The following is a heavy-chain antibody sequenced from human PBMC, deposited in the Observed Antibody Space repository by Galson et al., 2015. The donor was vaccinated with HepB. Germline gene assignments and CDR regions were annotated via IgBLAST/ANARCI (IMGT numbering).Heavy chain of an antibody. CDR3: ASRAFYDRAGNDAFGI. V-gene: IGHV3-33*01. J-gene: IGHJ3*02. Sequence: SLRLSCAASGFTFSSYGMHWVRQAPGKGLEWVAVIWYDGSNKYYADSVKGRFTISRDNSKNTPYLQMNSLRAEDTAVYYCASRAFYDRAGNDAFGIWGQGTMVTVSS. D-gene: IGHD3-22*01. CDR2: IWYDGSNK. CDR1: GFTFSSYG.